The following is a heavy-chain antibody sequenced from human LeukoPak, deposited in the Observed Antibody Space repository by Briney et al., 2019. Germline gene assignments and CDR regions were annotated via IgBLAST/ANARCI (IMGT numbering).Heavy chain of an antibody. Sequence: GGSLRLSCAASAFTFRSYGMHWVRQAPGKGLEWVSGISGSGGSTYYADSVKGRFTISRDNAKNSLYLQMNSLRAEDTAVYYCARERPSDYTVEYLQHWGQGTLVTVSS. CDR1: AFTFRSYG. J-gene: IGHJ1*01. CDR3: ARERPSDYTVEYLQH. V-gene: IGHV3-48*01. CDR2: ISGSGGST. D-gene: IGHD4-11*01.